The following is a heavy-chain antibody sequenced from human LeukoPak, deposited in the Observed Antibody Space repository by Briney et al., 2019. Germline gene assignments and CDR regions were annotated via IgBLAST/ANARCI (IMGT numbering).Heavy chain of an antibody. CDR3: AKSCSSTSCYHNY. Sequence: PGGSLRLSCAASGFTISSYAMSWVRQAPGKGLEWVSAISGSGGSTYYADSVKGRFTISRDDSKNTLYLQMNSLRAEDTAVYYCAKSCSSTSCYHNYWGQGTLVTVSS. V-gene: IGHV3-23*01. J-gene: IGHJ4*02. D-gene: IGHD2-2*01. CDR1: GFTISSYA. CDR2: ISGSGGST.